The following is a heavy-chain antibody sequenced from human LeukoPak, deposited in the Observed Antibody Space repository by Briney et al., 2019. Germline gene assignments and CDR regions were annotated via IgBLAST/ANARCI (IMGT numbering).Heavy chain of an antibody. CDR2: INWNGGST. V-gene: IGHV3-20*04. CDR1: GFTFDDYG. CDR3: AELGITMIGGV. Sequence: GGSLRLSCAASGFTFDDYGTSWVRQAPGKGLEWVSGINWNGGSTGYADSVKGRFTISRDNAKNSLYLQMNSLRAEDTAVYYCAELGITMIGGVWGKGTTVTISS. J-gene: IGHJ6*04. D-gene: IGHD3-10*02.